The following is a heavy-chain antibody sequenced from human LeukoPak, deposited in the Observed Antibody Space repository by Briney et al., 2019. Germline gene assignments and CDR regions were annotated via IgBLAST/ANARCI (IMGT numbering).Heavy chain of an antibody. Sequence: PGGSLRLSRAASGFTVSSNYMSWVRQAPGKGLEWVSVIYSGGSTYYADSVKGRFTISRDNSKNTLYLQMNSLRAEDTAVYYCAFSSSGKRDAFDIWGQGTMVTVSS. D-gene: IGHD6-6*01. V-gene: IGHV3-53*01. CDR1: GFTVSSNY. J-gene: IGHJ3*02. CDR2: IYSGGST. CDR3: AFSSSGKRDAFDI.